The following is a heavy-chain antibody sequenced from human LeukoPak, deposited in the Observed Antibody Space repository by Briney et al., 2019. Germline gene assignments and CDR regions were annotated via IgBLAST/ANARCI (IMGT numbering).Heavy chain of an antibody. J-gene: IGHJ4*02. Sequence: GGSLRLSCAVSGFTFSNSGMNWVRQAPGKGLEWVSYISSSRSTTYYADSVKGRFTISRDNAKNSLYLQMNSLRAEDTAVYYCARDGVPSANSSSWYRIDYWGQGTLVTVSS. CDR3: ARDGVPSANSSSWYRIDY. CDR2: ISSSRSTT. V-gene: IGHV3-48*01. D-gene: IGHD6-13*01. CDR1: GFTFSNSG.